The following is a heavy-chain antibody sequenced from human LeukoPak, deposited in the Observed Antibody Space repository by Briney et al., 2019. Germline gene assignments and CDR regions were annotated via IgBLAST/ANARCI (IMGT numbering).Heavy chain of an antibody. CDR2: IKSKIDGGTT. CDR1: GFTFSNAW. Sequence: GGSLRLSCAASGFTFSNAWMSWVRQAPGKGLEWVGRIKSKIDGGTTDYGAPVKGRFTISRDDSKNTLYLQMNSLKTEDTAVYYCHRVVVAALDYWGQGALVTVSS. CDR3: HRVVVAALDY. D-gene: IGHD2-15*01. J-gene: IGHJ4*02. V-gene: IGHV3-15*01.